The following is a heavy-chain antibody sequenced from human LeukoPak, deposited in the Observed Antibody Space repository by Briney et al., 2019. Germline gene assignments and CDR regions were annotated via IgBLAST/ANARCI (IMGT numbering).Heavy chain of an antibody. V-gene: IGHV1-18*01. J-gene: IGHJ3*02. CDR3: ARAPFCTNGVCFPSSHAFDI. D-gene: IGHD2-8*01. CDR2: ISAYNGNT. CDR1: GYTFTSYG. Sequence: APVKVSCKASGYTFTSYGISWVRQAPGQGLEWMGWISAYNGNTNYAQKLQGRVTMTTDTSTSTAYMKLRSLRSDDTAVYYCARAPFCTNGVCFPSSHAFDIWGQGTMVTVSS.